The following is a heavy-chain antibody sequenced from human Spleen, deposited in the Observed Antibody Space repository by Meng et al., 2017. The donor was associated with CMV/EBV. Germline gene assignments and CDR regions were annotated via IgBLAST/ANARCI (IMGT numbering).Heavy chain of an antibody. J-gene: IGHJ3*01. D-gene: IGHD2-15*01. V-gene: IGHV3-23*01. Sequence: GGSLRLSCAASGFTFSNFAMSWVRQAPGKGLEWVSGVSGSGTITHYADSVKGRFTISRDNSENTLYLQLDSLRAEDTALYYCAKDRVEGLRDLWGQGTMVTVSS. CDR2: VSGSGTIT. CDR3: AKDRVEGLRDL. CDR1: GFTFSNFA.